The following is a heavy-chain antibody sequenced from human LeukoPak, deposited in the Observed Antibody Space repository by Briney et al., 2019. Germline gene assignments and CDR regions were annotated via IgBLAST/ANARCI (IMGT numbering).Heavy chain of an antibody. Sequence: SETLSLTCTVSGGSISSSSYYWGWLRQPPGKGLEWIGSIYYSGSTYYNPSLKSRVTISVNTSKNQFSLKLSSVTAADTAVYYCARESDSSPSSFDYWGQGTLVTVSS. D-gene: IGHD6-6*01. CDR1: GGSISSSSYY. J-gene: IGHJ4*02. CDR2: IYYSGST. CDR3: ARESDSSPSSFDY. V-gene: IGHV4-39*07.